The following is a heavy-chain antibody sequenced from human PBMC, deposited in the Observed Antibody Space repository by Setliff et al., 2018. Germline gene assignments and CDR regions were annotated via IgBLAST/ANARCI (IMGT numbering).Heavy chain of an antibody. CDR2: ISRSSTYI. CDR3: ASAGHSGSWFPFDAFHI. D-gene: IGHD6-13*01. Sequence: GGSLRLSCAASGFTFSTHSMSWVRQAPGKGLEWVSSISRSSTYIYYADSMKGRFTISRDNAKNSLYLQMNSLRAEDTAVYYCASAGHSGSWFPFDAFHIWGQGTMVTVSS. J-gene: IGHJ3*02. CDR1: GFTFSTHS. V-gene: IGHV3-21*01.